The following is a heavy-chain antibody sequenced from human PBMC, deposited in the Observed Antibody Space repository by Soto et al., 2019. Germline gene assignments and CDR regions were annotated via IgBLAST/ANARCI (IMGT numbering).Heavy chain of an antibody. V-gene: IGHV3-33*06. CDR3: AKDPRAGGKYLLLLDY. CDR1: GFTFSSYG. D-gene: IGHD2-2*01. J-gene: IGHJ4*02. CDR2: IWYDGSNK. Sequence: PGGSLRLSCAASGFTFSSYGMHWVRQAPGKGLEWVAVIWYDGSNKYYADSVKGRFTISRDNSKNTLYLQMNSLRAEDTAVYYCAKDPRAGGKYLLLLDYWGQGTPVTVSS.